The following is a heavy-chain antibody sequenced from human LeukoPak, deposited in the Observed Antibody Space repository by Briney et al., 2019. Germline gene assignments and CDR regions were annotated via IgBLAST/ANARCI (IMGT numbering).Heavy chain of an antibody. V-gene: IGHV3-30-3*01. Sequence: PGGSLRLSCAASGFTFSSYAMHWVRQAPGKGLEWVAVISYDGSNKYYADSVKGRFTISRDNAKNSLYLQMNSLRAEDTAVYYCARVRSSALYYFDYWGQGTLVTVSS. D-gene: IGHD6-6*01. CDR2: ISYDGSNK. J-gene: IGHJ4*02. CDR3: ARVRSSALYYFDY. CDR1: GFTFSSYA.